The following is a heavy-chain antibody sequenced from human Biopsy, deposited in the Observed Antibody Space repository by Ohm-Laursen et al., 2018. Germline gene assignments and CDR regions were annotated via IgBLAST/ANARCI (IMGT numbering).Heavy chain of an antibody. D-gene: IGHD1-26*01. Sequence: TLSLTCAVYGESFNGYYWSWIRQTPGKGLEWIGEINHSGRTSYNSSLKSRVAISADTSKNQFSLRLSSVTAADTAVYYCALGGGSYVNFDYWGQGTLVTVSS. CDR3: ALGGGSYVNFDY. CDR2: INHSGRT. V-gene: IGHV4-34*01. J-gene: IGHJ4*02. CDR1: GESFNGYY.